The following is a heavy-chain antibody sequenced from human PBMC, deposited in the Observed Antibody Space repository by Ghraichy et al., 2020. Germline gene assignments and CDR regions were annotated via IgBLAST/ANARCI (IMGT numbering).Heavy chain of an antibody. CDR2: ISGSGGST. J-gene: IGHJ4*02. CDR1: GFTFSSYA. V-gene: IGHV3-23*01. Sequence: GGSLRLSCAASGFTFSSYAMSWVRQAPGKGLEWVSAISGSGGSTYYADSVKGRFTISRDNSKNTLYLQMNSLRAEDTAVYYCAKDILPAAQYYDFWSGRPSDYWGQGTLVTVSS. CDR3: AKDILPAAQYYDFWSGRPSDY. D-gene: IGHD3-3*01.